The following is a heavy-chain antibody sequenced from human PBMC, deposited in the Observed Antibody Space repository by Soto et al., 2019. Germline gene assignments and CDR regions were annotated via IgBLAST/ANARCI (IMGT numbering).Heavy chain of an antibody. CDR3: ARSIGSSSFYFDF. V-gene: IGHV1-69*13. Sequence: VKVSFKASGGTFSDYAVSWLRQAPGQGLEWMGGLIPIFGTTSYPQKFQGRVTITADDFSRTAYMELTRLTSEDTAVYFCARSIGSSSFYFDFWGHGTLVTVSS. CDR2: LIPIFGTT. J-gene: IGHJ4*03. CDR1: GGTFSDYA. D-gene: IGHD6-6*01.